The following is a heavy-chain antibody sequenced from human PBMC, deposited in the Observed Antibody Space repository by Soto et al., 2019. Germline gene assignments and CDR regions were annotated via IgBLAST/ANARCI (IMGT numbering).Heavy chain of an antibody. D-gene: IGHD3-22*01. CDR1: GGCISSGDYY. CDR2: IYYSGST. Sequence: SETLSLTCTVSGGCISSGDYYWSWIRQPPGKGLEWIGYIYYSGSTYYNPSLKSRVNISVDTSKNQFSLKLSSVTAADTAVYYCARELYYYDSSGYYYACFDSWGQGTLVTVSS. V-gene: IGHV4-30-4*01. J-gene: IGHJ4*02. CDR3: ARELYYYDSSGYYYACFDS.